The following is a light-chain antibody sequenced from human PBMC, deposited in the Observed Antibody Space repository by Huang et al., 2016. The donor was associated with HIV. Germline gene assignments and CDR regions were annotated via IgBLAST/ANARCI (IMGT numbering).Light chain of an antibody. J-gene: IGKJ4*01. Sequence: IQMTQSPSSLSASVGDRVTITCRASQTIKYYLNWYQQKPGKAPDLLIYAASSLHSGVPSRFSRSGSGTDFTLTISSLQPEDFATYYFQQSYTTPVTFGGGTKVEI. CDR2: AAS. V-gene: IGKV1-39*01. CDR3: QQSYTTPVT. CDR1: QTIKYY.